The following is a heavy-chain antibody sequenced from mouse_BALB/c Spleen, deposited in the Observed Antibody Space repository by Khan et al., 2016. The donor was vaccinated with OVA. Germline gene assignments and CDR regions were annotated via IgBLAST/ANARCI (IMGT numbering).Heavy chain of an antibody. CDR3: ARGNYYGYYFDY. CDR1: GYSITSGYA. V-gene: IGHV3-2*02. D-gene: IGHD1-1*01. CDR2: ISYSGGT. Sequence: EVQLQESGPGLVKPSQSLSLTCTVTGYSITSGYAWNWIRQFPGNKLEWMGHISYSGGTSYNPSLKSRISITRDTSKNQFFLQLNSVTTEGTATYYCARGNYYGYYFDYWGQGTTLTVSS. J-gene: IGHJ2*01.